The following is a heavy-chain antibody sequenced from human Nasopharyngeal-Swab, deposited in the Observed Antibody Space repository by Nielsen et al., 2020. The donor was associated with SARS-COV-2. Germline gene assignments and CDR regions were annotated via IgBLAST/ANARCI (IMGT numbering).Heavy chain of an antibody. CDR2: INPNSGGT. CDR3: ARASSSWYFNPQVSYGMDV. V-gene: IGHV1-2*04. D-gene: IGHD6-13*01. CDR1: GYTFTGYY. J-gene: IGHJ6*02. Sequence: ASVKVSCKASGYTFTGYYMHWVRQAPGQGLEWMGWINPNSGGTNYAQKFQGWVTMTRDTSISTAYMELSRLRSDDTAVYYCARASSSWYFNPQVSYGMDVWGQGTTVTVSS.